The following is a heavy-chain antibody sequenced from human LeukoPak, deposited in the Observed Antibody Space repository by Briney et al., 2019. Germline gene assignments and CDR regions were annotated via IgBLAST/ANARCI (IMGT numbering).Heavy chain of an antibody. Sequence: SETLSLTCTVSGGSISSYYWSWIRQPAGKGLEWIGRIYTSGSTNYNPSLKSRVTMSVDTSKNQFSLKLSSVTAADTAVYYCARVPRYCSSTSCYTGGYFDYWGQGTLVTVSS. V-gene: IGHV4-4*07. CDR1: GGSISSYY. CDR3: ARVPRYCSSTSCYTGGYFDY. D-gene: IGHD2-2*02. J-gene: IGHJ4*02. CDR2: IYTSGST.